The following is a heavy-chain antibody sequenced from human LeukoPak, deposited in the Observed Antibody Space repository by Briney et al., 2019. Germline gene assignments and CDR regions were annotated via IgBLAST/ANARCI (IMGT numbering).Heavy chain of an antibody. Sequence: PGGSLRLSCAASGFTFSSYAMSWVRQAPGKGLEWVSGIDGGGNTFYADSVKGRFTISRDKSKNTLYLQMNSLSVEDTAVYYCAKEQWLARTYFDYWGQGTLVTVSS. V-gene: IGHV3-23*01. CDR3: AKEQWLARTYFDY. CDR1: GFTFSSYA. D-gene: IGHD6-19*01. CDR2: IDGGGNT. J-gene: IGHJ4*02.